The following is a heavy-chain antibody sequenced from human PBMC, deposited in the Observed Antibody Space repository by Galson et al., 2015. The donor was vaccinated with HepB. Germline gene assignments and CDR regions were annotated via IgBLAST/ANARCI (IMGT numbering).Heavy chain of an antibody. V-gene: IGHV3-74*01. CDR2: INSDGSTT. Sequence: SLRLSCAASGFTFSSYWMHWVRQAPGKGLVWVSRINSDGSTTNYADSVKGRFTISRDNAKNSLYLQMNSLGAEDTAVYYCARGHYGLDVWGQGATVTVSS. CDR1: GFTFSSYW. J-gene: IGHJ6*02. CDR3: ARGHYGLDV. D-gene: IGHD2-15*01.